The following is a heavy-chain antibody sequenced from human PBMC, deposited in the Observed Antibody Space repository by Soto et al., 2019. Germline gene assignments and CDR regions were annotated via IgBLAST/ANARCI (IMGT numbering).Heavy chain of an antibody. Sequence: SETLSLTCTVSGGSISSYYWSWIRQPPGKGLEWIGYIYYSGSTNYNPSLKSRVTISVDTSKNQFSLKLSSVTAADTAVYYCARERDYDVLTGSYYGMDVWGQGTTVTVSS. J-gene: IGHJ6*02. CDR1: GGSISSYY. CDR3: ARERDYDVLTGSYYGMDV. CDR2: IYYSGST. D-gene: IGHD3-9*01. V-gene: IGHV4-59*01.